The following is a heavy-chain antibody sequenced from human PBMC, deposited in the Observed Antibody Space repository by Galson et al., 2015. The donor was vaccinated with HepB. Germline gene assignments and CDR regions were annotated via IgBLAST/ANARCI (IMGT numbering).Heavy chain of an antibody. CDR1: GGSISGSSYY. V-gene: IGHV4-39*07. J-gene: IGHJ5*02. Sequence: VSGGSISGSSYYWAWIRQPPGKGLEWIGYIYHSGSTNYNPSLKSRVTISVDTSKNQFSLKLSSVTAADTAVYYCARGGSAYQLLYPMLLWFDPWGQGTLVTVSS. D-gene: IGHD2-2*02. CDR2: IYHSGST. CDR3: ARGGSAYQLLYPMLLWFDP.